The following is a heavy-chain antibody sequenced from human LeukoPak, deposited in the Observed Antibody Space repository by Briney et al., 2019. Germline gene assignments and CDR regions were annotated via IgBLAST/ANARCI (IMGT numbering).Heavy chain of an antibody. V-gene: IGHV3-21*01. Sequence: PGGSLRLSCAASGFTFSTYSMNWVRQARGKGLEWVSSITSPVGRMYYADSLKGRITISRDNARSTLYLQMNSLRAEDTAVYYCATDGRSSGWYGFDYWGQGILVTVSS. D-gene: IGHD6-19*01. J-gene: IGHJ4*02. CDR2: ITSPVGRM. CDR1: GFTFSTYS. CDR3: ATDGRSSGWYGFDY.